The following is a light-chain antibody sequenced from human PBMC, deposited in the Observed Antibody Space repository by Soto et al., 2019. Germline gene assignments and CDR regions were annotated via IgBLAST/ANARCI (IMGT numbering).Light chain of an antibody. Sequence: QSALTQPASVSGSPGQSITISCTGTSNDVGAYIYVSWYQQHPGKAPKLIIYEVSHRPSGVSNRFSGSKSGNTASLTISGLQAEDEADYYCSSYTSSNTLEVFGVGTKLTVL. CDR1: SNDVGAYIY. CDR3: SSYTSSNTLEV. J-gene: IGLJ2*01. V-gene: IGLV2-14*01. CDR2: EVS.